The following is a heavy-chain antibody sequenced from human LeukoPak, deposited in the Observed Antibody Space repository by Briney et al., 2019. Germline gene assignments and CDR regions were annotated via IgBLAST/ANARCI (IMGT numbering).Heavy chain of an antibody. Sequence: ASVKVSCKVSGYTLTESSMHWVRQAPGKGLEWMGGFDPEDGETIYAQKFQGRVTMTEDTSTHTAYMELSSLRSEDTAVYYCATVKGFSDAFDIWGQGTMVTVSS. J-gene: IGHJ3*02. CDR3: ATVKGFSDAFDI. D-gene: IGHD2/OR15-2a*01. CDR1: GYTLTESS. V-gene: IGHV1-24*01. CDR2: FDPEDGET.